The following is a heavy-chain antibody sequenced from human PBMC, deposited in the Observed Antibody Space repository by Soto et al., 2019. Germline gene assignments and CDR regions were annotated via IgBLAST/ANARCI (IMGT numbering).Heavy chain of an antibody. V-gene: IGHV3-23*01. CDR1: GFTFSSYS. J-gene: IGHJ4*02. D-gene: IGHD3-22*01. CDR3: AKGSWFSGHYTIDY. CDR2: ISGSGGST. Sequence: PGVSLRLSCAASGFTFSSYSISLVRQAPGTGLEWVSAISGSGGSTYYADSVNGRFTISRDNSKNTLYLPMNSLRAEDTAVYYSAKGSWFSGHYTIDYWGPGNMVTVSA.